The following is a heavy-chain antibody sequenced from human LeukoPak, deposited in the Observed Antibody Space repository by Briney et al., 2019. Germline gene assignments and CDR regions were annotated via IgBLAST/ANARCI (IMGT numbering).Heavy chain of an antibody. CDR1: GGTFSSYA. J-gene: IGHJ4*02. CDR3: ARLVGATLGYFDY. Sequence: SVKVSCKASGGTFSSYAISWVRQAPGQGLEWMGGIIPIFGTANYAQKFQGRVTITADESTSTAYMELSSLRSEDTAVYYCARLVGATLGYFDYWGQGTLVTVSS. D-gene: IGHD1-26*01. CDR2: IIPIFGTA. V-gene: IGHV1-69*13.